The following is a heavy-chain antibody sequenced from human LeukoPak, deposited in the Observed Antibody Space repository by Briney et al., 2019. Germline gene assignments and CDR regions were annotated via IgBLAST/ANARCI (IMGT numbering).Heavy chain of an antibody. CDR1: GYTFTGYY. Sequence: ASVKVSCKASGYTFTGYYMHWVRQAPGQGLEWMGWINPNSGGTNYAQKFQGRVTMTRDTSISTAYMELSRLRSDDTAAYYCARGYSSGPTSKYYYYYYGMDVWGQGTTVTVSS. CDR2: INPNSGGT. CDR3: ARGYSSGPTSKYYYYYYGMDV. D-gene: IGHD6-19*01. V-gene: IGHV1-2*02. J-gene: IGHJ6*02.